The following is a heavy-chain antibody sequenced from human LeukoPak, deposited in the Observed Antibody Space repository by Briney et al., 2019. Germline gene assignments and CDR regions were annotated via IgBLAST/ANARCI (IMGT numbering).Heavy chain of an antibody. Sequence: PGGSLRLSCAASGFTFSSYAMSWVRQAPGKGLEWVSAISGSGGSTYYADSAKGRFTISRDNSKNTLYLQMNSLRAEDTAVYYCAKPGGFITGTTFVDYWGQGTLVTVSS. D-gene: IGHD1-7*01. CDR1: GFTFSSYA. V-gene: IGHV3-23*01. CDR3: AKPGGFITGTTFVDY. CDR2: ISGSGGST. J-gene: IGHJ4*02.